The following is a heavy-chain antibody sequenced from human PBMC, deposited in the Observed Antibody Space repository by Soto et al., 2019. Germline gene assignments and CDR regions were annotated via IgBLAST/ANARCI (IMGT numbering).Heavy chain of an antibody. CDR1: GCSMRSSSYY. V-gene: IGHV4-39*01. CDR3: ARHRARNWFDP. Sequence: SETLSLKCLVSGCSMRSSSYYWGWIRQPPGKGLEWIGSIYYSGSTYYNPSLKSRVTISVDTSKNQFSLKLSSVTAADTAVFYCARHRARNWFDPWGQGTLVTVSS. J-gene: IGHJ5*02. CDR2: IYYSGST. D-gene: IGHD6-6*01.